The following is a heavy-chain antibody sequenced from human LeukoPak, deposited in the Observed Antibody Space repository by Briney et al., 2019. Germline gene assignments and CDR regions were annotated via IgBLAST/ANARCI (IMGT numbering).Heavy chain of an antibody. V-gene: IGHV3-23*01. CDR1: GFTFSSYA. CDR3: AKAYCGGDCYFDFFDY. J-gene: IGHJ4*02. CDR2: ISGSGGST. Sequence: GGSLRLSCVASGFTFSSYAMSWVRQAPGKGLEWVSAISGSGGSTYNADSVKGRFTISRDNSKNTLYLEMNSLRAEDTAAYYCAKAYCGGDCYFDFFDYWGQGTLVTVSS. D-gene: IGHD2-21*02.